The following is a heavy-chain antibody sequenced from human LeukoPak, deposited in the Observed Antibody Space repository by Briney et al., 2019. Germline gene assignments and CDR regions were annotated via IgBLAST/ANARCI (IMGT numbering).Heavy chain of an antibody. J-gene: IGHJ5*02. CDR1: GFTVSSNF. Sequence: GGSLRLSCAASGFTVSSNFMSWVRQAPGEGLEWVSVIYIGGNTYNADSVKGRFTISRDNSKNTVYLQMNSLRGEDTAVYYCARDWGAAGFDPWGQGTLVTVSS. V-gene: IGHV3-66*01. CDR3: ARDWGAAGFDP. CDR2: IYIGGNT. D-gene: IGHD6-13*01.